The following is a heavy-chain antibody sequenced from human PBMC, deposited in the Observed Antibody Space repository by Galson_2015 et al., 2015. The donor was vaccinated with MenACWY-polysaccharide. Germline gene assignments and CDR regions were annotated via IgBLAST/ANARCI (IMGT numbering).Heavy chain of an antibody. CDR3: ARDSPYGDYNYYYGMDV. Sequence: SLRLSCAASGFTFSSYWMSWVRQAPGKGLEWVANIKQDGSEKYYVDSVKGRFTISRDNAKNSLYLQMNSLRAEDTAVYYCARDSPYGDYNYYYGMDVWGQGTTVTVSS. CDR1: GFTFSSYW. CDR2: IKQDGSEK. V-gene: IGHV3-7*01. D-gene: IGHD4-17*01. J-gene: IGHJ6*02.